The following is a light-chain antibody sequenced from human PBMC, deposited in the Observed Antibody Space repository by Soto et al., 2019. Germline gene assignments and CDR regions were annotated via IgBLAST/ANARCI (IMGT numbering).Light chain of an antibody. CDR2: GAS. V-gene: IGKV3-20*01. Sequence: EIVMTQSPATLSVSPGERSTLSCRASQSVSSYLAWYQQKPGQAPRLXXYGASSRATGIPDRFSGSGSGTDFTLTIRRLEPEDFAVYYCQQYGSSYPWTFGQGTKVDIK. J-gene: IGKJ1*01. CDR1: QSVSSY. CDR3: QQYGSSYPWT.